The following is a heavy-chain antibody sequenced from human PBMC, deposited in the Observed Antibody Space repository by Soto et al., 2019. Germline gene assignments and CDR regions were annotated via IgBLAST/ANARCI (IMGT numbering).Heavy chain of an antibody. Sequence: SETLCLTCTVSGGSVSSGSYYWSWLRQPPGKGLEWIGYIYYSGSTNYNSSLKSRVTISVDTSKNQFSLKLSSVTAADTAVYYCARESMVPGIDYWGQGTLVTVSS. CDR3: ARESMVPGIDY. D-gene: IGHD2-8*01. J-gene: IGHJ4*02. CDR1: GGSVSSGSYY. V-gene: IGHV4-61*01. CDR2: IYYSGST.